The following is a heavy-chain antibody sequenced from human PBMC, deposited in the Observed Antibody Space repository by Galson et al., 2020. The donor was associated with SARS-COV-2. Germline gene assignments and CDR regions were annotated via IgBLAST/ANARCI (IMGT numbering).Heavy chain of an antibody. J-gene: IGHJ2*01. CDR1: GFTFSSYG. CDR2: ISYDGSNK. CDR3: AKDALRGYYDSSGYRHIGGWYFDL. D-gene: IGHD3-22*01. Sequence: GETLKISCAASGFTFSSYGMHWVRQAPGKGLEWVAVISYDGSNKYYADSVKGRFTISRDNSKNTLYLQMNSLRAEDTAVYYCAKDALRGYYDSSGYRHIGGWYFDLWGRGTLVTVSS. V-gene: IGHV3-30*18.